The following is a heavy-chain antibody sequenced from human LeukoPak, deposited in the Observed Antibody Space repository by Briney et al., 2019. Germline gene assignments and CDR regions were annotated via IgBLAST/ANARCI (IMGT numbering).Heavy chain of an antibody. CDR1: GYTLTELS. J-gene: IGHJ4*02. V-gene: IGHV1-24*01. D-gene: IGHD2-2*02. CDR3: VSGHCSSTSCYKIPFDY. Sequence: ASVKVSCKVSGYTLTELSMHWVRQAPGKGLVWMGGFDPEDGETIYAQKFQGRVTMTEDTSTDTAYMELSSLRSEDTAVFYCVSGHCSSTSCYKIPFDYWGQGTLVTVSS. CDR2: FDPEDGET.